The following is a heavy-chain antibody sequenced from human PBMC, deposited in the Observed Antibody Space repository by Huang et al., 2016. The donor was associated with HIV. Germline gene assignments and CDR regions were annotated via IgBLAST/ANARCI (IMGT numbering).Heavy chain of an antibody. Sequence: EVQLVQSGAEVKKPGESLKISCKGSGYMFTKYWIGWVRQMPGKGLEWMGIILPGDSDTRYSPSFQGQVTISADKSITTAYLQWSSLKASDTAIYYCARHDGARPGWVDNWGQGTLVTVSS. V-gene: IGHV5-51*01. CDR3: ARHDGARPGWVDN. CDR1: GYMFTKYW. D-gene: IGHD4-17*01. J-gene: IGHJ5*02. CDR2: ILPGDSDT.